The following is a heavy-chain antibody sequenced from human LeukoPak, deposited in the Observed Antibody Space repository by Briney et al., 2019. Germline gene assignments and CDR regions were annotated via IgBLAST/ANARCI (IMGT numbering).Heavy chain of an antibody. CDR2: INPSGSST. Sequence: ASVKVSCKASGYTFTSHYMHWVRQAPGQGLEWMGLINPSGSSTLYAQKFQGRVTMTRDMSTTTDYMELSSLRSDDTAVYYCARDEKYYDILTGYYKTAHAFDIWGQGTMVTVSS. D-gene: IGHD3-9*01. V-gene: IGHV1-46*01. CDR1: GYTFTSHY. CDR3: ARDEKYYDILTGYYKTAHAFDI. J-gene: IGHJ3*02.